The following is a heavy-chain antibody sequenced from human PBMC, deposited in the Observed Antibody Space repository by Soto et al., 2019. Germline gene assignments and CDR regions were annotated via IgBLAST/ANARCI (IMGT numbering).Heavy chain of an antibody. D-gene: IGHD3-10*01. Sequence: SQTLSLTCAVSGNSVSSNSFAWNCIRQSPSRGLEWLGRTYYRSKWSNDYALSVKSRITINPDTSKNEFSLHLYSVTPEDTAVYYCAGVTWLRGMAVWGQGTPVTVSS. CDR2: TYYRSKWSN. CDR3: AGVTWLRGMAV. CDR1: GNSVSSNSFA. V-gene: IGHV6-1*01. J-gene: IGHJ6*02.